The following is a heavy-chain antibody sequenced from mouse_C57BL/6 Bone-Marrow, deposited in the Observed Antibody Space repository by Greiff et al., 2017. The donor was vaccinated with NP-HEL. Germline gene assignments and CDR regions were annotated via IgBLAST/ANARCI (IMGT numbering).Heavy chain of an antibody. CDR1: FSPFTISF. D-gene: IGHD2-3*01. CDR2: IDPSDSYT. J-gene: IGHJ4*01. CDR3: ANYDPYYAMDY. V-gene: IGHV1-50*01. Sequence: QGQRQQLVGGRVKPCSSVHLSFPSSFSPFTISFIHFFPHIPGQGLEWIGEIDPSDSYTNYNQKFKGKATLTVDTSSSTAYMQLSSLTSEDSAVYYCANYDPYYAMDYWGQGTSVTVSS.